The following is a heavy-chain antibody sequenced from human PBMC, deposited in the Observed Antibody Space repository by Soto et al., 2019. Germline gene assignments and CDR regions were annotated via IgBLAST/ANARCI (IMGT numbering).Heavy chain of an antibody. D-gene: IGHD2-2*03. J-gene: IGHJ4*02. CDR1: GYTFTGYY. V-gene: IGHV1-2*02. CDR2: INPNRGGT. CDR3: ATLDAGYCSSTSCMGAFDY. Sequence: ASVKVSCKASGYTFTGYYMHWVRQAPGQGLEWMGWINPNRGGTNYAQKFQGRVTMTRDTSISTAYMELSRLRSDDTAVYYCATLDAGYCSSTSCMGAFDYWGQGTLVTVSS.